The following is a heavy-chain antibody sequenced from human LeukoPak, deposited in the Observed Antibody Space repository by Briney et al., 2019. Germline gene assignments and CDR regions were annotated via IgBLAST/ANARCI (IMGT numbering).Heavy chain of an antibody. CDR2: IGPGPSHT. D-gene: IGHD3-10*02. CDR1: GFSFSSYH. CDR3: ARDYVTMAPDY. Sequence: GGSLRLSCVASGFSFSSYHMNWVRQPPGKGLEWLSYIGPGPSHTYYADSVRGRFVISRDDAKSSLYLQMSSLRAEDTAVYYCARDYVTMAPDYGGLGTLVTVSS. V-gene: IGHV3-21*01. J-gene: IGHJ4*02.